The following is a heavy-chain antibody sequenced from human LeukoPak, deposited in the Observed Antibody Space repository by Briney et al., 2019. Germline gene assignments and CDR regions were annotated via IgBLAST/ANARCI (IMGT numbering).Heavy chain of an antibody. J-gene: IGHJ5*02. CDR1: GGSFSDFY. D-gene: IGHD2-2*01. CDR3: ARSRGITRMVWFDP. CDR2: INHSGST. Sequence: SETLSLTCAVYGGSFSDFYWSWIRQPPGKGLEWIGEINHSGSTNHNPSLKSRVTISVDTSKNQFSLKLSSVTAAGTAVYYCARSRGITRMVWFDPWGQGTLVTVSS. V-gene: IGHV4-34*01.